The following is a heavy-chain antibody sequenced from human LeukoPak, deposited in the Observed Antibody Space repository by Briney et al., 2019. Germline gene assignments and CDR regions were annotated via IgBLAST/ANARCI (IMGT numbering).Heavy chain of an antibody. J-gene: IGHJ6*02. CDR1: GYSFTSYW. D-gene: IGHD6-19*01. V-gene: IGHV5-51*01. CDR2: IYPGDSDT. Sequence: GESLKISCKGSGYSFTSYWISWVRQMPGKGLEWMGIIYPGDSDTRYSPSFQGQVTISADKSISTAYLQWSSLKASDTAMYYCARLGDSSGWQHYYYYGMDVWGQGTTVTVSS. CDR3: ARLGDSSGWQHYYYYGMDV.